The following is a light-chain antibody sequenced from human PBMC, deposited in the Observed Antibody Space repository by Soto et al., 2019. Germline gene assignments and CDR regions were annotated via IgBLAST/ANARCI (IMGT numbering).Light chain of an antibody. CDR2: DAF. Sequence: EIVLTQSPGTLSLSPGERATLSCRASQSVSRNYLAWYQQRPGQAPRLLIYDAFNRATGIPDRFSGRGSGTDFTLTISRLEPEDVAFYYSQQYGDSPRTFGQGTKVEIK. CDR1: QSVSRNY. J-gene: IGKJ1*01. CDR3: QQYGDSPRT. V-gene: IGKV3-20*01.